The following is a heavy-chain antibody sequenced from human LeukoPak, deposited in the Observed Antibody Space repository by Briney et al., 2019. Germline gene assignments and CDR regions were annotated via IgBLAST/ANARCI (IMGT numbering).Heavy chain of an antibody. CDR2: INAGNGNT. J-gene: IGHJ5*02. V-gene: IGHV1-3*01. D-gene: IGHD2-2*01. Sequence: ASVKVSCKASGYTFTSYAMHWVRQAPGQRLEWMGWINAGNGNTKYSQKFQGRVTITRDTSASTAYMELSSLRSEDTAVYHCAREGVYCSSTSCYFGWFDPWGQGTLVTVSS. CDR1: GYTFTSYA. CDR3: AREGVYCSSTSCYFGWFDP.